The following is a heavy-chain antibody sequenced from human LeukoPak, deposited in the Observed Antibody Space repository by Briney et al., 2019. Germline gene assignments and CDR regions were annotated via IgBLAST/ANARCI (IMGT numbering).Heavy chain of an antibody. Sequence: ASVKVSCKASGYTFTSYGISWVRQAPGQGLEWMGWISAYNGNTNYAQKLQGRVTMTTDTSTSTAYMELRSLRSDDTAVYYCAREAPLGGVIVRNWFDPWGQGTLVTVSS. CDR2: ISAYNGNT. V-gene: IGHV1-18*01. D-gene: IGHD3-16*02. J-gene: IGHJ5*02. CDR1: GYTFTSYG. CDR3: AREAPLGGVIVRNWFDP.